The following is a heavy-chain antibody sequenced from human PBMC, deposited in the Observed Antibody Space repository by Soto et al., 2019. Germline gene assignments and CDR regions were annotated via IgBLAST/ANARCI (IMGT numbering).Heavy chain of an antibody. D-gene: IGHD4-4*01. J-gene: IGHJ4*02. Sequence: SETLSLTCAVYGGSFSGYYWSWIRQPPGKGLEWIGEINHSGSTNYNPSLKSRVTISVDTSKNQFSLKLSSVTAADTAVYYCARGLLSTVTTIHFDYWGQGTLVTVSS. CDR3: ARGLLSTVTTIHFDY. CDR1: GGSFSGYY. V-gene: IGHV4-34*01. CDR2: INHSGST.